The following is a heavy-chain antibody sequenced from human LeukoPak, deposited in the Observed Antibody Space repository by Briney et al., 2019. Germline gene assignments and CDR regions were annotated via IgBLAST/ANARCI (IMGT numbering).Heavy chain of an antibody. CDR2: IFHSGST. Sequence: PSETLSLTCAVSDFSISSDYYWGRIRQPPGKGLGWIGTIFHSGSTYYNPSLKSRVTISVDTSKNRFSLKLNSVTAADTAVYYCARHSQWGVIPWAFHIWGQGTMVTVSS. V-gene: IGHV4-38-2*01. D-gene: IGHD3-16*02. CDR3: ARHSQWGVIPWAFHI. J-gene: IGHJ3*02. CDR1: DFSISSDYY.